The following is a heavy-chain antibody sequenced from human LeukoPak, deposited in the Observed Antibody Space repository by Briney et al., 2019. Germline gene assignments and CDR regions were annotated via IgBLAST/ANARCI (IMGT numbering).Heavy chain of an antibody. D-gene: IGHD6-19*01. J-gene: IGHJ4*02. CDR2: IYSGGST. Sequence: GGSLRLSCAASGFTVSSNYMSWVRQAPGKGLEWVSVIYSGGSTYYADSVKGRFTISRHNSKNTLYLQMNSLRAEDTAVYYCAKAHISGWYYFDYWGQGTLVTVSS. CDR3: AKAHISGWYYFDY. V-gene: IGHV3-53*04. CDR1: GFTVSSNY.